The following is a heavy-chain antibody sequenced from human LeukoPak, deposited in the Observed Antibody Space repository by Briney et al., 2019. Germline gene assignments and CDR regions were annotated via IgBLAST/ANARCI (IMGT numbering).Heavy chain of an antibody. D-gene: IGHD2-2*01. V-gene: IGHV3-21*01. CDR2: VNGDSSYI. J-gene: IGHJ4*02. CDR1: GFTFSAFP. Sequence: GGSLRLSCAASGFTFSAFPLEWVRQAPGKGLEWVSSVNGDSSYIDYADSVKGRFTIARDNSRNSLHLQMNSPRAEDTAVYYCARLRCDVTSCFGTYYFDHWGQGTLVTVSS. CDR3: ARLRCDVTSCFGTYYFDH.